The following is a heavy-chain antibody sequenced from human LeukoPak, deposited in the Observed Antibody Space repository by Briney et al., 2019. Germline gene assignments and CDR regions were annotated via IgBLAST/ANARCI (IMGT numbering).Heavy chain of an antibody. Sequence: GASVKVSCKASGYTFTSYGISWVRQAPGQGLEWMGWIITHNGNTNYTQKLQGRVTMTTDTSTSTAYMELRSLRSDDTAVYYCARDWDYYDSSGYWGQGTLVTVSS. CDR3: ARDWDYYDSSGY. D-gene: IGHD3-22*01. CDR1: GYTFTSYG. J-gene: IGHJ4*02. CDR2: IITHNGNT. V-gene: IGHV1-18*01.